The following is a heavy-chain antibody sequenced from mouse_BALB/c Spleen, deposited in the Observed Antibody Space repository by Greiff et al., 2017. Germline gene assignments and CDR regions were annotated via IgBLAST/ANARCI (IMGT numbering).Heavy chain of an antibody. CDR2: ISSGGST. D-gene: IGHD1-1*01. Sequence: EVHLVESGGGLVKPGGSLKLSCAASGFTFSSYAMSWVRQTPEKRLEWVASISSGGSTYYPDSVKGRFTISRDNARNILYLQMSSLRSEDTAMYYCARDYGSSYETWYFDVWGAGTTVTVSS. V-gene: IGHV5-6-5*01. J-gene: IGHJ1*01. CDR3: ARDYGSSYETWYFDV. CDR1: GFTFSSYA.